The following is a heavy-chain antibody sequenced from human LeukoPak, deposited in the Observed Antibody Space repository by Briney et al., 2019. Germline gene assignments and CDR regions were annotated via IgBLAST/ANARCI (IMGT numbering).Heavy chain of an antibody. CDR2: TYYRSKWYN. CDR3: ARQWELVPYYGMDV. J-gene: IGHJ6*02. CDR1: GDSVSINSAA. Sequence: SQTLSLTCALSGDSVSINSAAWNWIRQSPSRGLEWLGRTYYRSKWYNDYAVSVKSRITINPDTSKNQFSLQLNSVTPEDTAVYYCARQWELVPYYGMDVWGQGTTVTVSS. D-gene: IGHD1-26*01. V-gene: IGHV6-1*01.